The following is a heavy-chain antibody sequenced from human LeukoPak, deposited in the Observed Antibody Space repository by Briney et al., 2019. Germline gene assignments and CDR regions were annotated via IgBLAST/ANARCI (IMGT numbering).Heavy chain of an antibody. CDR2: INQAGSGE. D-gene: IGHD4-17*01. Sequence: GGSLRLSCTSSGFTFSGHYMAWVRQAPGKGLEWVANINQAGSGEYYVDSVKGRFTISRDNAKNSLYLQMNSLRAEDTAVYYCAKNGHYALDVWGQGTTVTVPS. V-gene: IGHV3-7*01. CDR1: GFTFSGHY. CDR3: AKNGHYALDV. J-gene: IGHJ6*02.